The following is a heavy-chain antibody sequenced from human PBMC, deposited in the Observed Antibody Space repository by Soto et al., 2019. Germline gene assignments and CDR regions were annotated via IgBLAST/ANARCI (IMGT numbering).Heavy chain of an antibody. CDR3: ARDLKGTWTFDY. J-gene: IGHJ4*02. CDR1: GGSFSGYY. CDR2: INHSGST. V-gene: IGHV4-34*01. Sequence: SETLSLTCAVYGGSFSGYYWSWIRQPPGKGLEWIGEINHSGSTNYNPSLKSRVTISVDTSKNQFSLKLSSVTAADTAVYYCARDLKGTWTFDYWGQGTLVTVSS. D-gene: IGHD1-1*01.